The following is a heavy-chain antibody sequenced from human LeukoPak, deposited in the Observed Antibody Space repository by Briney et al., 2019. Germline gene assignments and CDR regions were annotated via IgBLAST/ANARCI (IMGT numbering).Heavy chain of an antibody. D-gene: IGHD1-26*01. CDR3: ARIHLRGATLPGYFDY. CDR2: IIPIFGTA. V-gene: IGHV1-69*01. CDR1: GGTFSSYA. J-gene: IGHJ4*02. Sequence: GASVKVSCTASGGTFSSYAISWVRQAPGQGLEWMGGIIPIFGTANYAQKFQGRVTITADESTSTAYMELSSLRSEDTAVYYCARIHLRGATLPGYFDYWGQGTLVTVSS.